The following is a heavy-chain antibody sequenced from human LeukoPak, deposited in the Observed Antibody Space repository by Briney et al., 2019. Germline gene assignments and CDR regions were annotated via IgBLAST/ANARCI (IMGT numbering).Heavy chain of an antibody. V-gene: IGHV4-4*07. CDR1: GGSISSYY. CDR2: IYYSGST. CDR3: AIGPGGAAAAGFDY. D-gene: IGHD6-13*01. J-gene: IGHJ4*02. Sequence: SETLSLTCTVSGGSISSYYWSWIRQPAGKGLEWIGSIYYSGSTYYNLSLKSRVTISVDTSKNQFSLKLSSVTAADTAVYYCAIGPGGAAAAGFDYWGQGTLVTVSS.